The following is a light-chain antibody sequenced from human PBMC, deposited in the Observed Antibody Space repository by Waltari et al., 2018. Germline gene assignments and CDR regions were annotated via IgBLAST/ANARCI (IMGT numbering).Light chain of an antibody. J-gene: IGLJ3*02. Sequence: QSVLTQPPSASGTPGQRVTISCSGSSSNIGTNYIYWYQQLPATAPKLLIYRSDQRPSGVPDRFSGSKSGTSASLAISVLRSEDEADYYCAAWDDSLSGWVFGGGTKLTVL. CDR1: SSNIGTNY. V-gene: IGLV1-47*01. CDR3: AAWDDSLSGWV. CDR2: RSD.